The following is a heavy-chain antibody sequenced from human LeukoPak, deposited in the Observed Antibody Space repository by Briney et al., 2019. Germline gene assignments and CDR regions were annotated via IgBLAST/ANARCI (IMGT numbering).Heavy chain of an antibody. Sequence: SETLSLTCTVSGYSVSSGYFWGWIRQPPGKRLEWIGDMYHTGTTYYNPSLKSRVTITIDTSKNQFSLKLRSVTAADTAVYYCVSPKTNGWFDSWGQGSLVTVSS. CDR1: GYSVSSGYF. CDR3: VSPKTNGWFDS. D-gene: IGHD2-8*01. V-gene: IGHV4-38-2*02. J-gene: IGHJ5*01. CDR2: MYHTGTT.